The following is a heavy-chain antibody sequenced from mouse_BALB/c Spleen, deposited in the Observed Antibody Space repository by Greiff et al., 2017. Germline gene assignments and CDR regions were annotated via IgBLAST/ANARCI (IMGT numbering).Heavy chain of an antibody. D-gene: IGHD2-1*01. Sequence: DVKLVESGGGLVQPGGSLRLSCATSGFTFTDYYMSWVRQPPGKALEWLGFIRHKANGYTTEYSASVKGRFTISRDNSQSILYLQMNTLRAEDSATYYCARLFYGNLRFFDYWGQGTTLTVSS. CDR2: IRHKANGYTT. CDR3: ARLFYGNLRFFDY. V-gene: IGHV7-3*02. J-gene: IGHJ2*01. CDR1: GFTFTDYY.